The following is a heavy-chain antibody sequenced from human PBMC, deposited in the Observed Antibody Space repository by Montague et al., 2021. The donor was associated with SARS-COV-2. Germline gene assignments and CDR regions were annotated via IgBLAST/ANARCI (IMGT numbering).Heavy chain of an antibody. V-gene: IGHV4-39*01. CDR1: GGSFDSDNFF. CDR2: ISNGGGT. CDR3: ARHGRYDVVTYYPDF. J-gene: IGHJ4*02. D-gene: IGHD3-9*01. Sequence: SETLSLTCSVSGGSFDSDNFFWGWIRQPPETRLEWIGVISNGGGTFDNPYLKSRVTISVHTSRNKLSLNVMSVTAADTAVYYCARHGRYDVVTYYPDFWGQGILVTVSS.